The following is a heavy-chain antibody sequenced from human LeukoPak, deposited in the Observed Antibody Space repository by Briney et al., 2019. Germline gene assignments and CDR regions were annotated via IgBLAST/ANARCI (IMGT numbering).Heavy chain of an antibody. J-gene: IGHJ6*03. CDR1: GFIFSDYS. V-gene: IGHV3-23*01. Sequence: GGSLRLSCATSGFIFSDYSMAWVRQAPGKGLEWVAGITGRADKTYYAESVKGRFTISRDNSNNTLHLQMNSLRVDDTAVYYCAKDESGWYSQFSYYYMDVWGIGTTVTVSS. D-gene: IGHD6-19*01. CDR2: ITGRADKT. CDR3: AKDESGWYSQFSYYYMDV.